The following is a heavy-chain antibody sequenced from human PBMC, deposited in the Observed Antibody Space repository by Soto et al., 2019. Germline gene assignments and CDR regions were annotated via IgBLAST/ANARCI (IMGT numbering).Heavy chain of an antibody. D-gene: IGHD3-3*01. CDR1: GFTFDDYA. J-gene: IGHJ6*02. CDR2: INSDGSST. CDR3: AREGLYYDFWSGYYYYYGMDV. V-gene: IGHV3-74*01. Sequence: GGSLRLSCAASGFTFDDYAMHWVRQAPGKGLVWVSRINSDGSSTSYADSVKGRFTISRDNAKNTLYLQMNSLRAEDTAVYYCAREGLYYDFWSGYYYYYGMDVWGQGTTVTVSS.